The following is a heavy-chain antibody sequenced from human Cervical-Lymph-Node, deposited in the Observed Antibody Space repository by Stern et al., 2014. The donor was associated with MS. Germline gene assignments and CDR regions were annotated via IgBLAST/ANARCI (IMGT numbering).Heavy chain of an antibody. D-gene: IGHD6-6*01. V-gene: IGHV4-59*08. CDR1: GASMRSYY. Sequence: VQLVESGPGLVKPSETLSLTCTVSGASMRSYYWSWIRQPPGKGLEWIGYISNYGSAKYNPSLKSQATISVATSKNQFPLKLNSGTAADTALYFCARHQDYSRSWGFDYWGQGTLVTVSS. J-gene: IGHJ4*02. CDR3: ARHQDYSRSWGFDY. CDR2: ISNYGSA.